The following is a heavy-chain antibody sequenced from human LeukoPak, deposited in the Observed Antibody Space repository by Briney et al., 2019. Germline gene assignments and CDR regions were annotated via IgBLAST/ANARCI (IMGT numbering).Heavy chain of an antibody. Sequence: GGSLRLSCAASGFTFSSYWMSWVRQAPGKGLEWVSGISGSGGYTYYADSVKGRFTISRDNSKNTLYLQMNSLRAEDTAIYYCAKERGSGWYYFDYWGQGTLVTVSS. V-gene: IGHV3-23*01. CDR2: ISGSGGYT. J-gene: IGHJ4*02. CDR1: GFTFSSYW. CDR3: AKERGSGWYYFDY. D-gene: IGHD6-19*01.